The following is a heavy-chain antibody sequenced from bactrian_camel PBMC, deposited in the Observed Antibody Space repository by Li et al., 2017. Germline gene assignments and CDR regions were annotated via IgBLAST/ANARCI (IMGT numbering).Heavy chain of an antibody. Sequence: VQLVESGGGSVQAGGSLRLSCAASAYMSGTLFMGWFRQAPGKELEWVSGINGGGDSKYYADFVRGRFTISRDNANNMLYLQLNNLKTEDTAMYYCANRGGYYFAYWGQGTQVTVS. V-gene: IGHV3S1*01. J-gene: IGHJ6*01. CDR3: ANRGGYYFAY. D-gene: IGHD2*01. CDR1: AYMSGTLF. CDR2: INGGGDSK.